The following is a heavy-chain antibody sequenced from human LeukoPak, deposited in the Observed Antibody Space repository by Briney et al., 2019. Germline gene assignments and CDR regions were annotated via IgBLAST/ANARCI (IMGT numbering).Heavy chain of an antibody. D-gene: IGHD4-17*01. J-gene: IGHJ4*02. V-gene: IGHV1-2*02. CDR2: IHPNSGGT. CDR3: ARDYGDFHPVDY. Sequence: ASVKVSCKASGYTFTGYYIQWMRQAPGQGLEWMGWIHPNSGGTNYAQKFQGRVTMTRDTSINTAYMELSSLRSDDTAMYYCARDYGDFHPVDYWGQGTLVTVSS. CDR1: GYTFTGYY.